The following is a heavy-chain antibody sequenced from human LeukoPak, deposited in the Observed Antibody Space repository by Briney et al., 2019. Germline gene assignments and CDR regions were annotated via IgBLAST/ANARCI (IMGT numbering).Heavy chain of an antibody. J-gene: IGHJ1*01. CDR3: ARDRVSFGLVIMEGALQH. CDR2: ISSSSSYI. D-gene: IGHD3/OR15-3a*01. Sequence: GGSLRLSCAASGFTFSSYSMNWVRQAPGKGLEWVSSISSSSSYIYYADSVKGRFTISRDNAKNSLYLQMNSLRAEDTDVYYCARDRVSFGLVIMEGALQHWGQGTLVTVSS. V-gene: IGHV3-21*01. CDR1: GFTFSSYS.